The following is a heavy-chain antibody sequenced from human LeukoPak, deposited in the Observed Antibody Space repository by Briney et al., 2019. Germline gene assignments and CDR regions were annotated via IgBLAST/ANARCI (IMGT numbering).Heavy chain of an antibody. Sequence: SETLSLTCTVSGGSISSYYWSWIRQPPGKGLEWIGYIYTSGSTNYNPSLKSRVTISVDTSKNQFSLRLSSVTAADTAVYYCARGLGYSYGYYYYYYYMDVWGKGTTVTVSS. D-gene: IGHD5-18*01. CDR3: ARGLGYSYGYYYYYYYMDV. CDR1: GGSISSYY. J-gene: IGHJ6*03. CDR2: IYTSGST. V-gene: IGHV4-4*09.